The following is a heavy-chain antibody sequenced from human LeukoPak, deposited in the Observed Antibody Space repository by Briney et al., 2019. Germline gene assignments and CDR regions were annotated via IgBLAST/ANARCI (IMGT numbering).Heavy chain of an antibody. CDR2: ISNDGNKK. J-gene: IGHJ4*02. CDR3: AKEGWDKSYWYGRIDY. D-gene: IGHD2-8*02. Sequence: GGSLRLSCAATGFTFSTYGMHWVRQAPGKGLEWVAAISNDGNKKYYADSVKGRFTISRDNPKNTLSLQMNSLRAEDTAVYYCAKEGWDKSYWYGRIDYWGQGTLVTVSS. V-gene: IGHV3-30*18. CDR1: GFTFSTYG.